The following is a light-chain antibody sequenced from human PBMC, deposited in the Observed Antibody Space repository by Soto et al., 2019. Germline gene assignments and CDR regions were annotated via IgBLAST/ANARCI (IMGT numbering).Light chain of an antibody. J-gene: IGKJ3*01. V-gene: IGKV1-33*01. CDR2: DAS. CDR1: QDISNY. CDR3: QAGLT. Sequence: DIQMTQSPSSLSASVGDRVTITCQASQDISNYLNWYQQKPGKAPKLLIYDASNLETGVPSRFSGSGSGTDFTFTISSLQPEDIATYYCQAGLTFGPGTKVDIK.